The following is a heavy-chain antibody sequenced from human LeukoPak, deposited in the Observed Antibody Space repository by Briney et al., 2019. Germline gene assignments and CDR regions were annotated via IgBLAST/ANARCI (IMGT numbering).Heavy chain of an antibody. J-gene: IGHJ5*02. D-gene: IGHD4-17*01. CDR1: GGSIGIYY. Sequence: SETLSLTCSVSGGSIGIYYWSWIRQPAGKGLEWIGRIHTSGSTNYNPSLKSRVTISIDTSKNQFSLKVSSVTAADTAVYYCAREGLDYGDTLNWFDPWGQGTLVTVSS. CDR2: IHTSGST. V-gene: IGHV4-4*07. CDR3: AREGLDYGDTLNWFDP.